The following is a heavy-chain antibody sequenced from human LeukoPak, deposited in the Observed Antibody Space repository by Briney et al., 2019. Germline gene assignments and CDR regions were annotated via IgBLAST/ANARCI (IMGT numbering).Heavy chain of an antibody. CDR2: INHSGST. CDR1: GGSFSGYY. Sequence: SETLSLTCAVYGGSFSGYYWSWIRQPPGKGLEWIGEINHSGSTYYNPSLKSRVTISVDRSKNQFSLKLSSVTAADTAVYYCARVHCSSTSCYPYYFDYWGQGTLVTVSS. D-gene: IGHD2-2*01. V-gene: IGHV4-34*01. J-gene: IGHJ4*02. CDR3: ARVHCSSTSCYPYYFDY.